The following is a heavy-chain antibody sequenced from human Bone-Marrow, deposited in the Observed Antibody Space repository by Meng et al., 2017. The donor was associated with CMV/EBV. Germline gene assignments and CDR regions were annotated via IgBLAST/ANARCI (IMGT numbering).Heavy chain of an antibody. CDR2: INNDGSDT. V-gene: IGHV3-74*01. J-gene: IGHJ3*02. CDR3: TFWGSVYGGGGDGFDI. D-gene: IGHD6-19*01. Sequence: GESLKISCAASGFTFSSYWMHWVRQVPGKGLVWVSRINNDGSDTAYADSVKGRFTISRDNVKNTLYLDINSLRVEDTAVYYCTFWGSVYGGGGDGFDIWGQGTLVTVSS. CDR1: GFTFSSYW.